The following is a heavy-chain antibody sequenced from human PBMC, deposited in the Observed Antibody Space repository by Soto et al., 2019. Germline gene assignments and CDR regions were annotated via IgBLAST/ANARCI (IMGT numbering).Heavy chain of an antibody. J-gene: IGHJ6*02. CDR3: AREEVSRTNTYHGLDV. CDR1: GFTFNTYT. V-gene: IGHV3-21*01. CDR2: ISSRSIYI. Sequence: EVQLVESGGGLVKPGGSLRLSCAASGFTFNTYTMNWVRQAPGKGLEWVSSISSRSIYIYYADSVTGRFTISRDDARNSRYLKMNSLRAEDTAVYYCAREEVSRTNTYHGLDVWGQGTTVTVSS.